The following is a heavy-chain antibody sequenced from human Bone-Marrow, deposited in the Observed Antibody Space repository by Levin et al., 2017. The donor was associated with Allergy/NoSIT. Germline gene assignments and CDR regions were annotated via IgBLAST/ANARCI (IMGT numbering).Heavy chain of an antibody. Sequence: GESLKISCAASGFTFSSYAMHWVRQAPGKGLEWVAVISYDGSNKYYADSVKGRFTISRDNSKNTLYLQMNSLRAEDTAVYYCARADEVGASFDYWGQGTLVTVSS. CDR2: ISYDGSNK. D-gene: IGHD1-26*01. CDR1: GFTFSSYA. J-gene: IGHJ4*02. V-gene: IGHV3-30*04. CDR3: ARADEVGASFDY.